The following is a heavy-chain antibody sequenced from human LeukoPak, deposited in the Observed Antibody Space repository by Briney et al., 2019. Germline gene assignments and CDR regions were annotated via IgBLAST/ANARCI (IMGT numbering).Heavy chain of an antibody. Sequence: GGSLRLSCAASGFTFSGSAMHWVRQASGKGLGWVGRIRSRANSYATAYAASVKGRFTISRDDSKNTAYLQMNSLKTEDTAVYYCTIKVGATYYFDCWGQGTLVTVSS. CDR3: TIKVGATYYFDC. CDR1: GFTFSGSA. D-gene: IGHD1-26*01. CDR2: IRSRANSYAT. V-gene: IGHV3-73*01. J-gene: IGHJ4*02.